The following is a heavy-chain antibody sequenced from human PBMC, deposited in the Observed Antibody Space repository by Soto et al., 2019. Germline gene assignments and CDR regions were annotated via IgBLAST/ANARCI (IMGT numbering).Heavy chain of an antibody. J-gene: IGHJ4*02. CDR1: GFTFSSYG. CDR3: AKDRYYYGSGSYYNTDY. CDR2: ISYDGSNK. V-gene: IGHV3-30*18. D-gene: IGHD3-10*01. Sequence: GGSLRLSCAASGFTFSSYGMHWVRQAPGKGLEWVAVISYDGSNKYYADSVKGRFTISRDNSKNTLYLQMNSLRAEDTAVYYCAKDRYYYGSGSYYNTDYWGQGTLVTVSS.